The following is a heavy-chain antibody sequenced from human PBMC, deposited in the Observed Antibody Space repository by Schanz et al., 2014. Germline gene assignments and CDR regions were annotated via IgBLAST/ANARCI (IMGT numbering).Heavy chain of an antibody. Sequence: QVQLQESGPGLVKPSETLSLTCTVSGVSIGGYYWSWIRQPPGKGLEWIGYIFFSGSTTYNPSFNSGGTLSVDRPKTQSPRTRSSVPAADTAVYYCARLGVGDKAYYYYGTDVWGQGTTVLVSS. J-gene: IGHJ6*02. D-gene: IGHD1-26*01. CDR2: IFFSGST. V-gene: IGHV4-59*08. CDR3: ARLGVGDKAYYYYGTDV. CDR1: GVSIGGYY.